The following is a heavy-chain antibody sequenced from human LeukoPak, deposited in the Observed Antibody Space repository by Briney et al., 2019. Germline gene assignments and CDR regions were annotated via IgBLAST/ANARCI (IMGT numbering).Heavy chain of an antibody. CDR3: ARGGGGYYDILTGYYWDY. V-gene: IGHV3-48*03. CDR2: ISSSGSTI. CDR1: GFTFSSYE. J-gene: IGHJ4*02. D-gene: IGHD3-9*01. Sequence: GGSLRLSCAASGFTFSSYEMNWVRQAPGKGLEWVSYISSSGSTIYYADSVKGRFTISRDNAKNSLYLQMNSLRAEDTAVYYCARGGGGYYDILTGYYWDYWGQGTLVTVSS.